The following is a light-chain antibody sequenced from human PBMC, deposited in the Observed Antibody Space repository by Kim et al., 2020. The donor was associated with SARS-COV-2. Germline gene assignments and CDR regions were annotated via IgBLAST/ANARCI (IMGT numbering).Light chain of an antibody. CDR1: QRLSFGY. CDR3: QQYDASPYT. J-gene: IGKJ2*01. V-gene: IGKV3-20*01. CDR2: GSA. Sequence: LPPWTRAPLSCRTSQRLSFGYLAWYQQKPGQAPRLLIFGSASRATGIPDKFTGSGSGTDFALTISRLEPEDFAVYYCQQYDASPYTFGLGTKLEI.